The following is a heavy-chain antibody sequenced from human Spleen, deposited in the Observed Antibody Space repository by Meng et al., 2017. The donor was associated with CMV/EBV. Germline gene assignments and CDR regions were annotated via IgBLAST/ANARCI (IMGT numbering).Heavy chain of an antibody. CDR1: GDSITSRTRY. V-gene: IGHV4-39*02. Sequence: GSLRLSCSVSGDSITSRTRYWGWVRQAPGKGLEWIGTIFSGGQTFYSPSFKSRVILAVDTSKNYFSLTMTSLTAADTAVYYCARETYTSTGPTSPRYWGQGTLVTVSS. CDR2: IFSGGQT. CDR3: ARETYTSTGPTSPRY. D-gene: IGHD6-13*01. J-gene: IGHJ4*02.